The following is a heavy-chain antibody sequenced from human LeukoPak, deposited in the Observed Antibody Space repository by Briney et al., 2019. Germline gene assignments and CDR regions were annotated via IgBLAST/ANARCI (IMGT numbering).Heavy chain of an antibody. CDR3: ARELQDCGGDCYGPDY. Sequence: ASVKVSCKASGYTFTSYYMHWVRQAPGQGLEWMGIINPSGGSTSYAQKFQGRVTMTRDTSTSTVYMELSSLRSEDTAVYYCARELQDCGGDCYGPDYWGQGTLVTVSS. D-gene: IGHD2-21*02. J-gene: IGHJ4*02. V-gene: IGHV1-46*01. CDR2: INPSGGST. CDR1: GYTFTSYY.